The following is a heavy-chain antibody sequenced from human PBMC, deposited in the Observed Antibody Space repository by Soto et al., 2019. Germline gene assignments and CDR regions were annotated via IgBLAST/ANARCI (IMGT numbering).Heavy chain of an antibody. Sequence: SETLSLTCTVSGGSISSSSYYWGWIRQPPGKGLEWIGSIYYSGSTYYNPSLKSRVTISVDTSKNQFSLKLSSVTAADTAVYYCARRLYYDSSGFAGGAMDVWGQGTTVT. CDR2: IYYSGST. D-gene: IGHD3-22*01. CDR1: GGSISSSSYY. CDR3: ARRLYYDSSGFAGGAMDV. J-gene: IGHJ6*02. V-gene: IGHV4-39*01.